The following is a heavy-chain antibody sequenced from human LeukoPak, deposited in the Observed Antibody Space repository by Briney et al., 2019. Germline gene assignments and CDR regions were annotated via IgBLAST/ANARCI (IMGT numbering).Heavy chain of an antibody. CDR2: IYFSGGNT. CDR3: AKDQGEAPVPRRFDY. Sequence: GGSLRLSCAASGFTFSNYAMSWVRQAPGKGLEWVSTIYFSGGNTYSADSVKGRFTISRDNSRNTLYLQMNSLRAEDTAVYYCAKDQGEAPVPRRFDYWGQGTLVTVSS. V-gene: IGHV3-23*01. J-gene: IGHJ4*02. CDR1: GFTFSNYA. D-gene: IGHD2-2*01.